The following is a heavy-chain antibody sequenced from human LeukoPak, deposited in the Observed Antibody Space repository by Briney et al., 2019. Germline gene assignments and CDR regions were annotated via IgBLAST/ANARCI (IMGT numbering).Heavy chain of an antibody. D-gene: IGHD3-22*01. CDR2: ISAY. V-gene: IGHV1-18*01. CDR1: GYTFTSYG. J-gene: IGHJ4*02. CDR3: ARRFNYYDSSGYYEGFYFDY. Sequence: GASVEVSCKASGYTFTSYGISWVRQAPGQGLEWMGWISAYAQKFQGRVTMTTDTSTSTAYMELRSLRSDDTAVYYCARRFNYYDSSGYYEGFYFDYWGQGTLVTVSS.